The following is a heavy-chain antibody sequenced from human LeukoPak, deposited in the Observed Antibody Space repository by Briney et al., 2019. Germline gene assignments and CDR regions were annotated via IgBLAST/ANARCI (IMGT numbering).Heavy chain of an antibody. CDR1: GGTFSSYT. J-gene: IGHJ4*02. Sequence: SVKVSCKASGGTFSSYTISWVRQAPGQGLEWMGRIIPILGITNYAQKFQGRVTITADKSTSTAYMELSSLRSEDTAVYYCAREVLAHYYGSGSNQYFDYWGQGTLVTVSS. D-gene: IGHD3-10*01. CDR3: AREVLAHYYGSGSNQYFDY. CDR2: IIPILGIT. V-gene: IGHV1-69*04.